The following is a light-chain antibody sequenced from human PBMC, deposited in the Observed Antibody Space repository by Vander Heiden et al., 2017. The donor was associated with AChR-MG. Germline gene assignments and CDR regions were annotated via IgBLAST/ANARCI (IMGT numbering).Light chain of an antibody. CDR2: KDS. V-gene: IGLV3-25*03. J-gene: IGLJ3*02. CDR3: QSADSSGTHGV. CDR1: ALPKQY. Sequence: SYELTQPPSVSVSPGQTARITCSGDALPKQYAYWYQQKPGQAPVLVIYKDSERPAGIPERFSGSSSGTTVTLTISGGQAEDEADYYCQSADSSGTHGVFGGGTKLTVL.